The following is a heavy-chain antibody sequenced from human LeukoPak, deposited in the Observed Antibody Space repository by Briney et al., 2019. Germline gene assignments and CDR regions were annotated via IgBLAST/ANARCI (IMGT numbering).Heavy chain of an antibody. D-gene: IGHD3-22*01. CDR3: AREATGTGDSSGYYPQDAFDI. V-gene: IGHV4-59*01. J-gene: IGHJ3*02. CDR1: GGSISSYY. CDR2: IYYSGST. Sequence: SETLSLTCTVSGGSISSYYWSWIRQPPGKGLEWIGYIYYSGSTNYNPSLKSRVTISVDTSKNQFPLKPSSVTAADTAVYYCAREATGTGDSSGYYPQDAFDIWGQGTMVTVSS.